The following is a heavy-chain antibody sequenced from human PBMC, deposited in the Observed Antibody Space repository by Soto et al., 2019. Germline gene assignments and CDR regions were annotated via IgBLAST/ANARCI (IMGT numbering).Heavy chain of an antibody. Sequence: QVQLVESGGGVVQPGRSLRLSCAASGFTFSSYGMHWVRQAPGKGLEWVEVIWYDGSNKYYADSVKGRFTISRDNSKNTLYLQMNSLRAEDTAVYYCARSDYGGNSGAFDIWGQGTMVTVSS. CDR3: ARSDYGGNSGAFDI. J-gene: IGHJ3*02. CDR1: GFTFSSYG. CDR2: IWYDGSNK. D-gene: IGHD4-17*01. V-gene: IGHV3-33*01.